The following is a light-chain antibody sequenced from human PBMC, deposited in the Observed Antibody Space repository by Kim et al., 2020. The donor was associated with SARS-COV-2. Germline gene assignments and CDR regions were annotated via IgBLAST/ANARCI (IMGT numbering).Light chain of an antibody. Sequence: VNISCTGSSSNIGAGYDVHWYQQRPGTAPKLLFYGNSNRPSGVPDRFSGSKSGTSASLAITGLQAEDEADYYCQSYDSSLSGYVVFGGGTQLTVL. CDR3: QSYDSSLSGYVV. CDR2: GNS. V-gene: IGLV1-40*01. J-gene: IGLJ2*01. CDR1: SSNIGAGYD.